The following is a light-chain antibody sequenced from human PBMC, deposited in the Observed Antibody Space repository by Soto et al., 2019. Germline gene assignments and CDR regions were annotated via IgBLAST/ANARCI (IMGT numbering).Light chain of an antibody. J-gene: IGKJ2*01. Sequence: EIVLTQSPGTLSLSPGERATLSCRASQSVAANYLAWYQQKPGRAPRLLIYGAFNRATDIADRFSGSGYGTDFTLTISRLEPEDFEVYYCQQYGGSPYTFGPGTKLEIK. CDR2: GAF. CDR3: QQYGGSPYT. V-gene: IGKV3-20*01. CDR1: QSVAANY.